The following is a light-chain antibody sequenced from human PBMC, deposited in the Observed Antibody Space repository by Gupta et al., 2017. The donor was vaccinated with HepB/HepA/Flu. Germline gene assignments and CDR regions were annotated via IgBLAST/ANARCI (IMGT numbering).Light chain of an antibody. V-gene: IGKV1-27*01. CDR3: QKYNSAPWT. J-gene: IGKJ1*01. CDR1: QGISKY. Sequence: DIHMTQSPPPLSASVGDRLTITCRASQGISKYLAWYQRKPGKVPKLLIYAASTLQSGVPARFSGSGSGTDFTLTISSLQPEDVATYYCQKYNSAPWTFGQGTKVEIK. CDR2: AAS.